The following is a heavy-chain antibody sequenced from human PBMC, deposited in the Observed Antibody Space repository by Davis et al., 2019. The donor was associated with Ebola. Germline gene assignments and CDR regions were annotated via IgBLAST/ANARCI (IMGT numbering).Heavy chain of an antibody. CDR1: GGSISSSSYY. J-gene: IGHJ4*02. V-gene: IGHV4-39*01. CDR2: IYYSGST. CDR3: AIQIVGTTRVFDY. D-gene: IGHD1-26*01. Sequence: SETLSLTCTVSGGSISSSSYYWSWIRQPPGKGLEWIGSIYYSGSTYYNPSLKSRVSMSVDTSKRQFSLKLSSMIAADTAVYYCAIQIVGTTRVFDYWGQGTLVTVSS.